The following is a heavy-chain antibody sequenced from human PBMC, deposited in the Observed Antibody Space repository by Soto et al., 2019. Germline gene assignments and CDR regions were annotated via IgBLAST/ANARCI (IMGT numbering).Heavy chain of an antibody. CDR1: GFTFSNYW. V-gene: IGHV3-7*04. J-gene: IGHJ3*02. Sequence: PGGSLRLSCAASGFTFSNYWMSWVRQVPGKGLEWVANIKPDGSEKWYVDSVKGRFTISRDNVKKSLYLQMISLRAEDTAMYYCARGYYHDTSDPFSDAFDIWGQGTMVTVSS. CDR2: IKPDGSEK. D-gene: IGHD3-22*01. CDR3: ARGYYHDTSDPFSDAFDI.